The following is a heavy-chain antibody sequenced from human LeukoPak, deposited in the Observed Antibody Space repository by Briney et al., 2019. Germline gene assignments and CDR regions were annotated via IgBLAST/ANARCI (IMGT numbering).Heavy chain of an antibody. D-gene: IGHD6-13*01. CDR2: ISTSSSTI. CDR1: GFTFSSYS. Sequence: GGSLRLSCAASGFTFSSYSMNWVRRAPGKGLEWVSYISTSSSTIYYADSVKGRFTISRDNAKNSLYLQMNSLRAEDTAVYYCAKDGPYSSNWYCDYWGQGTLVTVSS. J-gene: IGHJ4*02. V-gene: IGHV3-48*01. CDR3: AKDGPYSSNWYCDY.